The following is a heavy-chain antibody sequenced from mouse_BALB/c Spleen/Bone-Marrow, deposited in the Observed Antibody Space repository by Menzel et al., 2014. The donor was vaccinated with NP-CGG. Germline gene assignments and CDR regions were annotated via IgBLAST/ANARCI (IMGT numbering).Heavy chain of an antibody. CDR1: GFNIDDTY. D-gene: IGHD1-2*01. V-gene: IGHV14-3*02. J-gene: IGHJ4*01. CDR3: AEITTASYDVMAY. CDR2: IDPANGNT. Sequence: DVHLVESGAELVAPGASVKLSCTASGFNIDDTYMHWVQQRPEQGLEWIGRIDPANGNTKYDPKFPGKATITADTSSNTASRLLSSLTSEDTAVDYGAEITTASYDVMAYGGQGTSVTVSS.